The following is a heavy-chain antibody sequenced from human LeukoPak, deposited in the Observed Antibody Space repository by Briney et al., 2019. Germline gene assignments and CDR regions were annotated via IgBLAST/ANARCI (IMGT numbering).Heavy chain of an antibody. CDR2: IYSGGST. V-gene: IGHV3-53*01. CDR3: ARANTAMAGGFDY. J-gene: IGHJ4*02. D-gene: IGHD5-18*01. Sequence: GGSLRLFCAASGFTVSSNYMSWVRQAPGKGLEWVSVIYSGGSTYYADSVKGRFTISRDNSKNTLYLQMNSLRAEDTAVYYCARANTAMAGGFDYWGQGTLVTVSS. CDR1: GFTVSSNY.